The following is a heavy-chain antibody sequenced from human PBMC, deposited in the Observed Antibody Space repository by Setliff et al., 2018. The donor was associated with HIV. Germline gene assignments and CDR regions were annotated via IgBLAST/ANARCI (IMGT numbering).Heavy chain of an antibody. J-gene: IGHJ4*02. CDR3: AREIDNYDDSGRAY. CDR2: IYPNSGGT. CDR1: GYTFTDYY. V-gene: IGHV1-2*02. D-gene: IGHD3-22*01. Sequence: ASVKVSCKASGYTFTDYYMHWVRQAPGQGLEWMGWIYPNSGGTNYAQKYQGRVTMTRDTSIRTVYMELSRLRSDDTAVYYCAREIDNYDDSGRAYWGQGTRVTVSS.